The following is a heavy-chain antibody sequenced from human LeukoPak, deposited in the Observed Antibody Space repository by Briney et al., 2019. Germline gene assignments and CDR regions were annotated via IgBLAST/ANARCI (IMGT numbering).Heavy chain of an antibody. CDR1: GFTFSDHY. V-gene: IGHV3-11*01. CDR3: AREVTTVVTRLAN. J-gene: IGHJ4*02. CDR2: ISSSGSTI. Sequence: PGGSLRLSCAASGFTFSDHYMSWIRQAPGKGLEWVSYISSSGSTIYYADSVKGRFTISRDNARKSLYLQMNSLRADDTAVYYCAREVTTVVTRLANWGQGTLVTVSS. D-gene: IGHD4-23*01.